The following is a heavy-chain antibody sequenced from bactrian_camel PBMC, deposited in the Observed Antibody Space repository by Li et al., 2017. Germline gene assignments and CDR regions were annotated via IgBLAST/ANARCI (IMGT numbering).Heavy chain of an antibody. D-gene: IGHD3*01. CDR2: IDRDGRM. CDR1: GLEFWRYC. J-gene: IGHJ4*01. V-gene: IGHV3S42*01. Sequence: DVQLVESGGGSVQVGGSLRLSCAASGLEFWRYCMGWVRQVAGKEREGVAAIDRDGRMSYAHSVEGRFAIARDNAKNTLFLQMNNLKPEDTAMYYCAASRSCAMLYEDNNMGPGTQVTVS.